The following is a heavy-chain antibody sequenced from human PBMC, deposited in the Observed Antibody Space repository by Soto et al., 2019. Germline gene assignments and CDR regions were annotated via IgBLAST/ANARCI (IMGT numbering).Heavy chain of an antibody. CDR1: VFSLSNARMG. CDR3: ARDLAGIAAAGTFYYYYGMDV. J-gene: IGHJ6*02. D-gene: IGHD6-13*01. V-gene: IGHV2-26*01. CDR2: IFSNDEK. Sequence: SGPTLVNPTETLTLTCTVAVFSLSNARMGVSWIRQPPGKALEWLAHIFSNDEKSYSTSLKSRLTISKDTSKSQVVLTMTNMDPVDTATYYCARDLAGIAAAGTFYYYYGMDVWGQGTTVTVSS.